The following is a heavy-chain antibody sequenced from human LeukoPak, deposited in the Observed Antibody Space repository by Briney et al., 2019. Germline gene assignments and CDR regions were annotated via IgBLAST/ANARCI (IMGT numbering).Heavy chain of an antibody. D-gene: IGHD3-16*01. J-gene: IGHJ4*02. CDR1: GFTFTRHD. V-gene: IGHV3-23*01. CDR2: ISDAGNTV. Sequence: PGGSLRLSCAASGFTFTRHDMNWVRQAPGKGLEWLAYISDAGNTVYYADSVKGRFTISRDNSKNTLYLQMNSLRAEDTAVYYCAKDNFRGISPQDYWGQGTLVTVSS. CDR3: AKDNFRGISPQDY.